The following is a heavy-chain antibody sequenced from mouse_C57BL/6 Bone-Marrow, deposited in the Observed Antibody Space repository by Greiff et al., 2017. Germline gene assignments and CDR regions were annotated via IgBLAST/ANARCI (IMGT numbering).Heavy chain of an antibody. D-gene: IGHD2-5*01. CDR2: INPGSGGT. CDR1: GYAFTNYL. V-gene: IGHV1-54*01. CDR3: ARSAYYSNYYAMDY. J-gene: IGHJ4*01. Sequence: QVQLHQSGAELVRPGTSVKVSCKASGYAFTNYLIEWVKQRPGQGLEWIGVINPGSGGTNYNEKFKGKATLTADKSSSTAYMQLSSLTSEDSAVYFCARSAYYSNYYAMDYWGQGTSVTVSS.